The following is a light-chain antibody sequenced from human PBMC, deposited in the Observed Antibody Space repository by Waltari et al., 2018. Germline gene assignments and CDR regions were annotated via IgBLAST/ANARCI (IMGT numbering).Light chain of an antibody. Sequence: QSALSQPASVSGSPGQSITISGTVSSSDVGGDDSVSWYQDHPGQAPKVIIYDVNNRPAGVAHRFSCSKSGNTASLTISGLQAEDEANYYCCSQSSYNGVIFGGGTKLTVL. V-gene: IGLV2-14*03. J-gene: IGLJ2*01. CDR2: DVN. CDR3: CSQSSYNGVI. CDR1: SSDVGGDDS.